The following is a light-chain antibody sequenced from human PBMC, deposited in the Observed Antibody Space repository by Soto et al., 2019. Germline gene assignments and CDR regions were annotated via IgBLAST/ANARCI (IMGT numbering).Light chain of an antibody. CDR2: THN. V-gene: IGLV1-44*01. J-gene: IGLJ3*02. CDR1: SSNIGSNT. Sequence: QSVLTQPPSASGTPGQRVTISCSGSSSNIGSNTVNWYQQLPGTAPKLLIYTHNQRPSGVPDRFSDSKSGTSASLAISGLQPEDEADYYCAAWDGSLQTWVFGGGTKLTVL. CDR3: AAWDGSLQTWV.